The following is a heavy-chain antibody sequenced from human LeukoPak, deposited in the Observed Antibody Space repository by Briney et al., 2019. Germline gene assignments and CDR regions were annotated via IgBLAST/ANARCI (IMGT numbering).Heavy chain of an antibody. CDR2: MNPNSSNT. V-gene: IGHV1-8*01. J-gene: IGHJ3*02. CDR1: GYTFTSYD. CDR3: ARGRSSSLRKLLPQWLEHTGTFDI. D-gene: IGHD6-19*01. Sequence: ASVKVSCKASGYTFTSYDINWVRQATGQGLEWMGWMNPNSSNTGYAQKFQGRVTMTRNTSISTAYMELSSLRSEDTAVYYCARGRSSSLRKLLPQWLEHTGTFDIWGQGTMVTVSS.